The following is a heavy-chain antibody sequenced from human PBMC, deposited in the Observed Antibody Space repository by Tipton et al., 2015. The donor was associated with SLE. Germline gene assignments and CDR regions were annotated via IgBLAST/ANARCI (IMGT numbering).Heavy chain of an antibody. CDR1: GGSLSSGSYF. D-gene: IGHD3-22*01. J-gene: IGHJ4*02. Sequence: TLSLTCTVSGGSLSSGSYFWSWFRPPAGKGLAWIGHIYTSGSTNYNPSLQRRATISVDTSKNQYSLRLTSVTAADTAVYYCARQLTSGYYYEFGYWGQGMLVTVSS. CDR3: ARQLTSGYYYEFGY. CDR2: IYTSGST. V-gene: IGHV4-61*09.